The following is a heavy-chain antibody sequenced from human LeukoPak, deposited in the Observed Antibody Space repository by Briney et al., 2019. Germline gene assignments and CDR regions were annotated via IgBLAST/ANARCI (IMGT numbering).Heavy chain of an antibody. CDR2: INHSGST. CDR3: ARGGPRAQGADSSGQYYFDY. Sequence: SETLSLTCAVYGGSFSGYYWSWIRQPPGKGLEWIGEINHSGSTNYNLSLKSRVTISVDTSKNQFSLKLSSVTAADTAVYYCARGGPRAQGADSSGQYYFDYWGQGTLVTVSS. CDR1: GGSFSGYY. D-gene: IGHD3-22*01. V-gene: IGHV4-34*01. J-gene: IGHJ4*02.